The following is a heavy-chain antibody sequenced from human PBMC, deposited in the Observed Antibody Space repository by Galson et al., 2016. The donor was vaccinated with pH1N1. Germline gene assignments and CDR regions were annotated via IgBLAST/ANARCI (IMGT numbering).Heavy chain of an antibody. J-gene: IGHJ5*01. CDR1: GGTFRSNA. CDR3: AKDLPTSWDFDS. CDR2: IIAIFRTA. Sequence: SVKVSCKASGGTFRSNAISWVRQAPGQGLEWMGGIIAIFRTANYARKFQDRVTITADEFMTSAYMDLSSLTSEDTAVYYCAKDLPTSWDFDSWGRGTLVTVSS. D-gene: IGHD1-26*01. V-gene: IGHV1-69*13.